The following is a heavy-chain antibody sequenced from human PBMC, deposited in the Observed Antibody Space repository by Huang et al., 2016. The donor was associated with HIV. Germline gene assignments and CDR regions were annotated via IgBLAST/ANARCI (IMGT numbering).Heavy chain of an antibody. D-gene: IGHD6-6*01. J-gene: IGHJ4*02. CDR3: ARRFSSSSGYFDY. Sequence: VQLVQSGAEVKKPGESLKISCKGSGYSFSSYWIAWVRQMPGKGLEWMGSILPDDSDTPYSPSFGGQVTISADKSIGTAYLQWSSLKASDTAMYYCARRFSSSSGYFDYWGQGSLVTVSS. V-gene: IGHV5-51*01. CDR1: GYSFSSYW. CDR2: ILPDDSDT.